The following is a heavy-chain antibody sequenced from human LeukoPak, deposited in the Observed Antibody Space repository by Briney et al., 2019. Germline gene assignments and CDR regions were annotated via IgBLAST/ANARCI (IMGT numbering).Heavy chain of an antibody. CDR3: ARGRGYCSSSSCYDFDY. J-gene: IGHJ4*02. CDR1: GYSFTNYW. CDR2: IYPGDSET. V-gene: IGHV5-51*01. D-gene: IGHD2-2*01. Sequence: GESLKISCTGSGYSFTNYWIAWVRQMPGKGLEWMGIIYPGDSETTYSPSFQGRVTISADKSITTTYLQWSRLEASDTAVYYCARGRGYCSSSSCYDFDYWGQGTLVTVSS.